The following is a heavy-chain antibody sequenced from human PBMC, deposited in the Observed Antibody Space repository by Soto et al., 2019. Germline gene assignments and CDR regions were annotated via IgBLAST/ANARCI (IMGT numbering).Heavy chain of an antibody. Sequence: QLQLQESGSGLVKPSQTLSLTCAVSGGSISSGGYSWSWIRQPPGKGLEWIGYIYHSGSTYYNPTPKSRVTIPVDRSKNQFSLKPSSVTAADKAVYYCARAGGGGSSSGPGNFDLWGRGTLVTVSS. D-gene: IGHD5-18*01. V-gene: IGHV4-30-2*01. J-gene: IGHJ2*01. CDR2: IYHSGST. CDR1: GGSISSGGYS. CDR3: ARAGGGGSSSGPGNFDL.